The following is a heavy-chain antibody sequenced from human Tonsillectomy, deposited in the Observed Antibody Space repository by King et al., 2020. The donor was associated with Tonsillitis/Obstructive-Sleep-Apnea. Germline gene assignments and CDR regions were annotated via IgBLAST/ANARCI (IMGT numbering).Heavy chain of an antibody. V-gene: IGHV1-18*01. J-gene: IGHJ5*02. D-gene: IGHD2-15*01. CDR1: GYTFTSYG. CDR3: ARDYCSGGRCYSEWFDP. CDR2: ISAYIGET. Sequence: VQLVESGAEVKKPGASVKVSCTASGYTFTSYGITWVRQAPGLGLEWMGWISAYIGETKYGQKFQGRVAMTTDTSTSTAYMELRSLRSDDTAVYYCARDYCSGGRCYSEWFDPWGQGTLVTVSS.